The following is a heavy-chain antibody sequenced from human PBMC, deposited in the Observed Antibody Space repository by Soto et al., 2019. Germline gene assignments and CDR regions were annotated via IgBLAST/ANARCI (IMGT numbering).Heavy chain of an antibody. Sequence: EVPLVESGGGLVQPGGSLRLSCAASGFTVSSNYMSWVRQAPGKGLEWVSVIYSGGSTYYADSVKGRFTISRDNSXNTLYLQMNSLRAEDTAVYYCANKGRFGYPPSLDYWGQGTLVTVSS. CDR2: IYSGGST. J-gene: IGHJ4*02. CDR1: GFTVSSNY. V-gene: IGHV3-66*01. CDR3: ANKGRFGYPPSLDY. D-gene: IGHD3-10*01.